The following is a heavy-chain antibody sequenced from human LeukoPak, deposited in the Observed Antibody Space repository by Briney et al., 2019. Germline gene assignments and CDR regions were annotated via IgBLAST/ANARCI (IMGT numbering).Heavy chain of an antibody. D-gene: IGHD2-21*01. Sequence: PGASVKVSRKASGYTFTSYDINWVRQATGQGLEWMGWMNPNSGNTGYAQKFQGRVTMTRNTSISTAYMELSSLRSEDTAVYYCARGDKPIAQIKYFQDWGQGTLVTVSS. CDR2: MNPNSGNT. CDR3: ARGDKPIAQIKYFQD. V-gene: IGHV1-8*01. J-gene: IGHJ1*01. CDR1: GYTFTSYD.